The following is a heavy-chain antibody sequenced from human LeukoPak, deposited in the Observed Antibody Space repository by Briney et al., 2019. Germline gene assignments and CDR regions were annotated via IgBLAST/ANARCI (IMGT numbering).Heavy chain of an antibody. J-gene: IGHJ5*02. CDR2: IIPILDIA. Sequence: SVKVSCKASGGTFSSYAISWVRQAPGQGLEWMGRIIPILDIANYAQKFQGRVTITADKSTSTAYMELSSLRSEDTAVYYCARSGGYSGSYYWFDPWGQGTLVTVSS. D-gene: IGHD1-26*01. V-gene: IGHV1-69*04. CDR1: GGTFSSYA. CDR3: ARSGGYSGSYYWFDP.